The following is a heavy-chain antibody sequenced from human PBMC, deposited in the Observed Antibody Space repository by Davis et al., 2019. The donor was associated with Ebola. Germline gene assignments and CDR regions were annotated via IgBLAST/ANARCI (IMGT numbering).Heavy chain of an antibody. V-gene: IGHV3-74*01. CDR1: GIPFSNYW. D-gene: IGHD5-12*01. Sequence: PAGSLTLSCAASGIPFSNYWMSLVRQVSRKGLVWVSRINPDGRGTFYADTVKGRFTISRDNAENTLYLQMNSLRVDDTAVYYCVRDIGHCGSGLCSLWGQGTLVTVSS. J-gene: IGHJ4*02. CDR2: INPDGRGT. CDR3: VRDIGHCGSGLCSL.